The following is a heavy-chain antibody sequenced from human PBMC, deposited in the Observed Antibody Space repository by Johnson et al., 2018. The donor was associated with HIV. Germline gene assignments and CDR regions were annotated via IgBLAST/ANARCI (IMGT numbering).Heavy chain of an antibody. D-gene: IGHD6-6*01. Sequence: VKLVESGGGLVQPGGSLRLSCADSGFTFSSYAMSWVRQAPGKGLEWVAVISYDGSNKYYADSVKGRFTISRDNSKNTLYLQMNSLRAEDTAVYYCATVHSSSDAFDIWGQGTMVTVSS. V-gene: IGHV3-30*04. CDR3: ATVHSSSDAFDI. CDR1: GFTFSSYA. J-gene: IGHJ3*02. CDR2: ISYDGSNK.